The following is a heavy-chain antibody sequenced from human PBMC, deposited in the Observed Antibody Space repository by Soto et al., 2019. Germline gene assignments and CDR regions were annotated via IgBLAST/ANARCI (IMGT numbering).Heavy chain of an antibody. D-gene: IGHD6-6*01. J-gene: IGHJ5*02. CDR1: GDSVSSNSAA. Sequence: PSQTLSLTCAISGDSVSSNSAAWNWIRQSPSRGLEWLGRTYYRSKWYNDYAVSVKSRITINPDTSKNQFSLQLNSVTPEDTAVYYCARDPSNEYSSSSLNWFDPWGQGTLVTGSS. CDR3: ARDPSNEYSSSSLNWFDP. V-gene: IGHV6-1*01. CDR2: TYYRSKWYN.